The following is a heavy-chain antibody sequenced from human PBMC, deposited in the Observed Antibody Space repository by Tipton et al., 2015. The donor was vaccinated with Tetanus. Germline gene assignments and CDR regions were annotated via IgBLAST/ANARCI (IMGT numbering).Heavy chain of an antibody. J-gene: IGHJ4*02. CDR2: IYYGGST. Sequence: TLSLTCTVSGGSFSSSNDYWAWIRQPPGKGLEWVGSIYYGGSTYFNPSLRSRGTISIDTSRNQFSPQLSSVTAADTAVYYCATGRRTVGFDYWGQGALVTVSS. V-gene: IGHV4-39*01. D-gene: IGHD4-23*01. CDR3: ATGRRTVGFDY. CDR1: GGSFSSSNDY.